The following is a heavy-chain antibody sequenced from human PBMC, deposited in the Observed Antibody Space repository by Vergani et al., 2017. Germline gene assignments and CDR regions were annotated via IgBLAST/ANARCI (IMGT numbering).Heavy chain of an antibody. J-gene: IGHJ6*03. Sequence: EVQLLESGGGLVQPGGSLRLSCAASGFTFSSYAMSWVRQAPGKGLEWVSAISGSGGSTYYADSVKGRFTISRDNSKNSLYLQMNSLRAEDTAVYYCARSRNAVAAFDYYYYYMDVWGKGTTVTVSS. CDR1: GFTFSSYA. V-gene: IGHV3-23*01. CDR3: ARSRNAVAAFDYYYYYMDV. D-gene: IGHD6-19*01. CDR2: ISGSGGST.